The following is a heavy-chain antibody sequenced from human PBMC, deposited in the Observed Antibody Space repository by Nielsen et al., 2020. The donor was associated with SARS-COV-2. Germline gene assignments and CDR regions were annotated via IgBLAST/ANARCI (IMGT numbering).Heavy chain of an antibody. Sequence: SETLSLTCAVYGGSFSGYYWSWIRQPPGKGLEWIGYIYYSGSTNYNPSLKSRVTISVDTSKNQFSLKLSSVTAADTAVYYCASHSNPEYYYYYYGMDVWGQGTTVTVSS. CDR1: GGSFSGYY. D-gene: IGHD4-11*01. CDR2: IYYSGST. J-gene: IGHJ6*02. V-gene: IGHV4-59*08. CDR3: ASHSNPEYYYYYYGMDV.